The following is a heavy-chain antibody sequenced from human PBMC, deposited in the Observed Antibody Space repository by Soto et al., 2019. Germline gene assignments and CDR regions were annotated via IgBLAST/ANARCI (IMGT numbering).Heavy chain of an antibody. CDR1: GFTFSGSV. J-gene: IGHJ3*02. Sequence: EVQLVASGGGLVQPGGSLKLSCAASGFTFSGSVMYWVRQTSGKGLEWVGRIRSKADSYATAYAASVKGRFTISRDDSKNTVYLQMNSLKTEDTAVYYCSRNIDYAFDIWGQGTMVTVSS. V-gene: IGHV3-73*01. D-gene: IGHD2-15*01. CDR2: IRSKADSYAT. CDR3: SRNIDYAFDI.